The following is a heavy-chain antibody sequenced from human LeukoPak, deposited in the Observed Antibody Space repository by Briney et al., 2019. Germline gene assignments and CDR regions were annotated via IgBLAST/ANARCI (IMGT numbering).Heavy chain of an antibody. D-gene: IGHD6-13*01. Sequence: GRSLRLSCAASGFTFSSYATSWVRQPPGKGLEWVSAISGSGGSTYYADSVKGRFPISRDNSKSTLYLQMNSLRAEDTAVYYCAKDSSSWYFDYWGQGTLVTVSS. CDR1: GFTFSSYA. J-gene: IGHJ4*02. V-gene: IGHV3-23*01. CDR2: ISGSGGST. CDR3: AKDSSSWYFDY.